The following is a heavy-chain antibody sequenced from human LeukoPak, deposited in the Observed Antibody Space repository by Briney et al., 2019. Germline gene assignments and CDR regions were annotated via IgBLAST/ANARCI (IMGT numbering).Heavy chain of an antibody. D-gene: IGHD3-9*01. CDR3: AAGDFDWLGYGMDV. J-gene: IGHJ6*02. CDR1: GGTFSSYA. Sequence: GASVKVSCKASGGTFSSYAISWVRQAPGQGLEWMGGIIPIFGTANYAQKFQGRVTITADESTSTAYMELSSLRSEDTAVYYCAAGDFDWLGYGMDVWGQGTTVTVSS. CDR2: IIPIFGTA. V-gene: IGHV1-69*13.